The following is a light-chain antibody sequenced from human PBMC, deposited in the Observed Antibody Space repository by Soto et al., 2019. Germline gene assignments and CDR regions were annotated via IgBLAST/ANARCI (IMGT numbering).Light chain of an antibody. CDR1: QSVSSS. J-gene: IGKJ1*01. V-gene: IGKV3-11*01. CDR2: DAS. CDR3: PQRRHWPSWT. Sequence: EIVLTQSPATLSLSPGERATLSCRASQSVSSSLAWYQQQPGQAPRLLIYDASNRATGIPARFSGGGSGTAFSTPISSLVQNDFSVYYCPQRRHWPSWTFGQGTKVEIK.